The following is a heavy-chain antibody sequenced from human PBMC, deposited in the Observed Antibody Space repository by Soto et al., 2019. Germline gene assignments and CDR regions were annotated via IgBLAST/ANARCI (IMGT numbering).Heavy chain of an antibody. J-gene: IGHJ4*02. CDR1: GGSISSGDYY. CDR2: IYYSGST. D-gene: IGHD5-18*01. V-gene: IGHV4-30-4*02. Sequence: SETLSLTCTVSGGSISSGDYYWSWIRQPPGKGLEWIGYIYYSGSTYYNPSLKSRVTISADTSKNQVSLKLTSVTAADTAVYYCARDHPHSYGIYYFDYWGQGTLVTVSS. CDR3: ARDHPHSYGIYYFDY.